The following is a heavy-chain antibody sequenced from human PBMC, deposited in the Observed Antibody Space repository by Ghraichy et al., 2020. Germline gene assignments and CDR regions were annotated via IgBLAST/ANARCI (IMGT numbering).Heavy chain of an antibody. CDR2: INNNDGST. Sequence: ASVKVSCKASGYTFNNYYMHWVRQAPGQGLEWMGIINNNDGSTTYAQRFQGRLTMTRDTSTTTVYMELSSLRSDDTAMYYFARAPPYDYVWGNNRHWGDFYFDYWGQGTLVTVSS. CDR1: GYTFNNYY. D-gene: IGHD3-16*02. V-gene: IGHV1-46*02. CDR3: ARAPPYDYVWGNNRHWGDFYFDY. J-gene: IGHJ4*02.